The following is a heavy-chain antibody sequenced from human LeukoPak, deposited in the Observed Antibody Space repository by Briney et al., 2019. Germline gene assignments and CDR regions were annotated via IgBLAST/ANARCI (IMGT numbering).Heavy chain of an antibody. V-gene: IGHV3-72*01. Sequence: PWGSLRLSCVGSGFTFSVHHMDWVRQAPGEGLEWIGGVRNKDRSYKTEYAASVKGIFTISRDDSKNSAFLQMDSLKTEDTAIYRWTRDGGQGGHTAFDIWAQGPVVIVSS. J-gene: IGHJ3*02. CDR3: TRDGGQGGHTAFDI. CDR2: VRNKDRSYKT. CDR1: GFTFSVHH. D-gene: IGHD3-16*01.